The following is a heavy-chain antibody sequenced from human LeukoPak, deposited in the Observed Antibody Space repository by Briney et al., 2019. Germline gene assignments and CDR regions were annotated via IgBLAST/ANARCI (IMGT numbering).Heavy chain of an antibody. CDR2: IRYDGSNK. CDR3: AKDRGPIANLDY. Sequence: GGSLRLSCAASGFTFSSYGMHWVRQAPGKGLEWVAFIRYDGSNKYHADSVKGRSTISRDNSKNTLYLQMNSLRAEDTAVYYCAKDRGPIANLDYWGQGTLVTVSS. D-gene: IGHD6-13*01. J-gene: IGHJ4*02. CDR1: GFTFSSYG. V-gene: IGHV3-30*02.